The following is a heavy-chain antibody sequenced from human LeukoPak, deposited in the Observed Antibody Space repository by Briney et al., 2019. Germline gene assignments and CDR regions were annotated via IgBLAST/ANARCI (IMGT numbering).Heavy chain of an antibody. D-gene: IGHD6-19*01. CDR2: IYYSGST. J-gene: IGHJ4*02. CDR3: ARGIRSGSQDY. V-gene: IGHV4-59*01. Sequence: SETLSLTCTVSGGSTSSYYWSWIRQPPGKGLEWIGYIYYSGSTNCNPSLKSRVTISVDTSKNQFSLKLSSVTAADTAVYYCARGIRSGSQDYWGQGTLVTVSS. CDR1: GGSTSSYY.